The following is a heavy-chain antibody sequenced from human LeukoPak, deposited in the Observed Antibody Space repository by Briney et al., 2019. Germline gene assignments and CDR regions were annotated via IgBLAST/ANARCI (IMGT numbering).Heavy chain of an antibody. Sequence: ASVKVSCRASGYTFTDCYIHWVRQAPGQGLEWMGWINPNRGGTFYAQKFQGRVTMTRDTSITTAYMEMSGLKSDDTAVYYCARVDRGYCSSTSCSSRRWFDPWGQGTLVTVSS. J-gene: IGHJ5*02. V-gene: IGHV1-2*02. D-gene: IGHD2-2*01. CDR1: GYTFTDCY. CDR3: ARVDRGYCSSTSCSSRRWFDP. CDR2: INPNRGGT.